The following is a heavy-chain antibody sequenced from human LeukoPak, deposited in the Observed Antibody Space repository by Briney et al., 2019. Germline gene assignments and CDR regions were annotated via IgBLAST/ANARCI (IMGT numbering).Heavy chain of an antibody. CDR1: GASISSGGYY. J-gene: IGHJ4*02. D-gene: IGHD5-12*01. CDR2: INYRGST. Sequence: SQTLSLTRSVSGASISSGGYYWSWIRQHPGKGLEWIGYINYRGSTYNNASLESRVSISVDTSKNQLSLKLSSVTAADMAVYYCARTSGYDYFDYWGQGALVTVSS. V-gene: IGHV4-31*03. CDR3: ARTSGYDYFDY.